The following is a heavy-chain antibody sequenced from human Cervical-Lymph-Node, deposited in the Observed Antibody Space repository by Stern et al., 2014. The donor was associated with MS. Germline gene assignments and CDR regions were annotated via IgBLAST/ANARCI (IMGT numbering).Heavy chain of an antibody. Sequence: QVQLVQSGAEVKKPGASVKVSCKASGYTFTYFFMHWVRQAPGQGLEWMGVINPSGGFTTYAQKFQGRVTMTRDTSTSTVYMELTSLTSEDTAVYYCASARNTAFDIWGQGTLVTVSS. V-gene: IGHV1-46*03. J-gene: IGHJ3*02. CDR1: GYTFTYFF. CDR2: INPSGGFT. CDR3: ASARNTAFDI.